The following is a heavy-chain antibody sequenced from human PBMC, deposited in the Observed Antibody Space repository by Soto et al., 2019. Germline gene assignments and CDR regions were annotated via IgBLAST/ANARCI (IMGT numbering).Heavy chain of an antibody. J-gene: IGHJ6*02. V-gene: IGHV3-53*01. CDR1: GFTVTNNF. Sequence: GGSLRLSCAASGFTVTNNFMSWIRQAPGKGLEWVSIIYSGGSTYYADSVKGRFTISRDNSKNTLYLQMNSLRAEDTALYYCAKGRSYYYYYGVDVWGQGTTVTVSS. CDR2: IYSGGST. CDR3: AKGRSYYYYYGVDV.